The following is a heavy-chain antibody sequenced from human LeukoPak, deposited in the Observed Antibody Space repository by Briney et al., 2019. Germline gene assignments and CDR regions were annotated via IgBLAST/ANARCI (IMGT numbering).Heavy chain of an antibody. D-gene: IGHD6-19*01. CDR2: IKQDGGET. CDR1: GFVFTSYW. V-gene: IGHV3-7*01. CDR3: AISQTTSGRYGNAFDI. Sequence: PGGSLRLSCVTSGFVFTSYWMSWVRQAPGKGLEWVANIKQDGGETYYVDSVKGRFTISRDNARNSLDLQMTNLRAEDTAVYYCAISQTTSGRYGNAFDIWGQGTTVTVSS. J-gene: IGHJ3*02.